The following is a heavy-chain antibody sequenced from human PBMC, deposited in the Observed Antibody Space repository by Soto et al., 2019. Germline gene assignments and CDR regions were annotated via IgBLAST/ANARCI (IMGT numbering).Heavy chain of an antibody. CDR2: IYYSGST. J-gene: IGHJ4*02. Sequence: PSEPLSLTCTVSGGSISSYYWSWIRQPPGKGLEWIGYIYYSGSTNYNPSLKSRVTISVDTSKNQFSLKLSSVTAADTAVYYCARDQGHYFDYWGQGTLVTVSS. CDR1: GGSISSYY. CDR3: ARDQGHYFDY. V-gene: IGHV4-59*01.